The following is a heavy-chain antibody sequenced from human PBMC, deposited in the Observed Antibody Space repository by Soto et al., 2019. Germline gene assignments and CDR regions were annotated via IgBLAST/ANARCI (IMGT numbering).Heavy chain of an antibody. V-gene: IGHV2-26*01. J-gene: IGHJ3*02. Sequence: QVTLKESGPVLVKPTETLTLTCTVSGFSLSNARMCVSWIRQPPGKALEWLAHIFSNDEKSYSTSLKSRLTNSKDTSKSQVVLTMTNMDPVDTATYYCARMFDRWSNLVFAFEIWGQGTMVTVSS. CDR2: IFSNDEK. CDR3: ARMFDRWSNLVFAFEI. D-gene: IGHD3-9*01. CDR1: GFSLSNARMC.